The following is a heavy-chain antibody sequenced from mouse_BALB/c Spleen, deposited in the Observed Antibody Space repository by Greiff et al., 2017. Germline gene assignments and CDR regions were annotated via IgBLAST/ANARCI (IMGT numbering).Heavy chain of an antibody. CDR1: GFTFSSYG. CDR3: AREEGRDWYFDV. V-gene: IGHV5-6-3*01. Sequence: EVKVVESGGGLVKPGGSLKLSCAASGFTFSSYGMSWVRQTPDKRLELVATINSNGGSTYYPDSVKGRFTISRDNAKNTLYLQMSSLKSEDTAMYYCAREEGRDWYFDVWGAGTTVTVSS. CDR2: INSNGGST. J-gene: IGHJ1*01.